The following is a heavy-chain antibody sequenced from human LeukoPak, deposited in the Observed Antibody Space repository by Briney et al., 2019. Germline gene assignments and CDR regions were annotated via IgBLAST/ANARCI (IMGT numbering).Heavy chain of an antibody. V-gene: IGHV3-23*01. CDR1: GFTFSSYA. CDR2: ISGSGGST. Sequence: GGSLRLSCAASGFTFSSYAMSWARQAPGKGLEWVSAISGSGGSTYYADSVKGRFTISRDNSKNTLYLQMNSLRAEDTAVYYCAKGPRRITIFGVVITDYWGQGTLVTVSS. CDR3: AKGPRRITIFGVVITDY. D-gene: IGHD3-3*01. J-gene: IGHJ4*02.